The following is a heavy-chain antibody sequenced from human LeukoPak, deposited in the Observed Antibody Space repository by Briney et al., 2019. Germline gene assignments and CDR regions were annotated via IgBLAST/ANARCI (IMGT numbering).Heavy chain of an antibody. V-gene: IGHV5-51*01. D-gene: IGHD3-10*01. CDR2: IYPGDSDT. Sequence: GESLKIPCQGSGSTFTSYWIGWVRQLPGKGLEWMGIIYPGDSDTRYSPSFQGQVTISADKSISTAYLQWSSLKASDTAMYYCATCITMVRGVISVFDYWGQGTLVTVSS. CDR3: ATCITMVRGVISVFDY. CDR1: GSTFTSYW. J-gene: IGHJ4*02.